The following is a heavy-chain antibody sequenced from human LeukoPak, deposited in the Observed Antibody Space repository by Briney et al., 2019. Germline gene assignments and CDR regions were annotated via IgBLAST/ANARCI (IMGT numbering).Heavy chain of an antibody. CDR2: IYPYTGNT. Sequence: VASVKVSCKASGYTFIIYGISWVRQAPGQRLEWMGWIYPYTGNTNYAQMVQGRVTMTTDTSTRTAYMELTSLTSDDTGVDYCATGGQQMVWFDSWGQGTLVTVSS. D-gene: IGHD6-13*01. V-gene: IGHV1-18*01. CDR3: ATGGQQMVWFDS. CDR1: GYTFIIYG. J-gene: IGHJ5*01.